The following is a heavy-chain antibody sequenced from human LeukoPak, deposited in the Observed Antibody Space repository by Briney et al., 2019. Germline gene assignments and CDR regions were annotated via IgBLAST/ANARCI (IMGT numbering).Heavy chain of an antibody. V-gene: IGHV3-74*01. CDR3: ARDPGYYAFDI. D-gene: IGHD3-22*01. CDR2: IDSGGSDT. J-gene: IGHJ3*02. CDR1: GFTFSNYW. Sequence: GGSLRLSCAASGFTFSNYWMHWVRHAPGKGLVWVSRIDSGGSDTRHADSVKGRFTISRDNAKNTLYLQMNSLRAEDTAVYYCARDPGYYAFDIWGQGTMVTVSS.